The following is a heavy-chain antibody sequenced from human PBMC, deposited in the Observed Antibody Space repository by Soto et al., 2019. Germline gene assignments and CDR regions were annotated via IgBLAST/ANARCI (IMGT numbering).Heavy chain of an antibody. D-gene: IGHD3-10*01. Sequence: PXETLTLTCSVAGGSINNFAYYWGWIRQPPGKGLEWIGTVYYNENTYYNPSLKSRVAISVDTAKNQFSLNLRSVTAADTAIYFCARRERYYGSPGWFDPWGQGNLVTVSS. V-gene: IGHV4-39*01. J-gene: IGHJ5*01. CDR3: ARRERYYGSPGWFDP. CDR2: VYYNENT. CDR1: GGSINNFAYY.